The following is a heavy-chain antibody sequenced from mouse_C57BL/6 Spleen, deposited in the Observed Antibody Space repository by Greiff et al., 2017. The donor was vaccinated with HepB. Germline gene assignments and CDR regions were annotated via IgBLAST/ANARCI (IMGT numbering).Heavy chain of an antibody. D-gene: IGHD3-1*01. V-gene: IGHV1-61*01. CDR2: IYPSDSET. CDR3: ARGSGAWFAY. J-gene: IGHJ3*01. Sequence: QVQLQQPGAELVRPWSFVKLSFKSHGFTFTSYWLVWVQPRTGQGLEWIGNIYPSDSETYYNQKFKNKATLTVDKSSSTAYMQLSSLTSEDSAVYYCARGSGAWFAYWGQGTLVTVSA. CDR1: GFTFTSYW.